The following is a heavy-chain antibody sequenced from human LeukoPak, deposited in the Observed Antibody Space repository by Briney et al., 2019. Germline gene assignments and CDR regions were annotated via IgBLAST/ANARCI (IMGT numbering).Heavy chain of an antibody. CDR2: IIPIFGTA. V-gene: IGHV1-69*13. Sequence: ASVKVSCKASGGTFISYAISWVRQAPGQGLEWMGGIIPIFGTANYAQKFQGRVTITADESTSTAYMELSSLRSEDTAVYYCARVSSSWYATPYYYYYGMDVWGQGTTVTVSS. J-gene: IGHJ6*02. CDR3: ARVSSSWYATPYYYYYGMDV. CDR1: GGTFISYA. D-gene: IGHD6-13*01.